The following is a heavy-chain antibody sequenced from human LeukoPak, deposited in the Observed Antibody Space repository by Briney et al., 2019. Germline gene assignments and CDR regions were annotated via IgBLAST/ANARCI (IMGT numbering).Heavy chain of an antibody. J-gene: IGHJ4*02. CDR3: ARGLGYYDSSGSNPFDY. D-gene: IGHD3-22*01. V-gene: IGHV1-69*01. Sequence: GASVKVSCKASGGTFSSYAISWVRQAPGQGLEWMGGIIPIFGTANYAQKFQGRVTITADESTSTAYMELSSLRSEDTAVYYCARGLGYYDSSGSNPFDYWGQGTLVTVSS. CDR1: GGTFSSYA. CDR2: IIPIFGTA.